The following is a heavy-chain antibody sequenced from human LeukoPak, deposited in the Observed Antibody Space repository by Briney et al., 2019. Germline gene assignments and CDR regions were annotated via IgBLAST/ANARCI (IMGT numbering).Heavy chain of an antibody. D-gene: IGHD5-18*01. V-gene: IGHV3-7*01. Sequence: GGXLRLSCAASGFTFSNYWMSWVRQAPGKGLEWVANIKQDGGEKYYVDSVKGRFTISRDNAKNSLYLQMNSLRAEDTAVYYCVRDLYSYGSPFDYWGQGTLVTVSS. CDR1: GFTFSNYW. CDR2: IKQDGGEK. J-gene: IGHJ4*02. CDR3: VRDLYSYGSPFDY.